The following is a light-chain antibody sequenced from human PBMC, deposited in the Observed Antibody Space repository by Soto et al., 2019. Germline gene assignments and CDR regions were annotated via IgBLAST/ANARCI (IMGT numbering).Light chain of an antibody. J-gene: IGKJ2*01. Sequence: EIVLTQSPATLSLSPGERATLSCRASQSVSSYLAWYQQKPGQAPRLLIYDASNRAAGIPARFGGSGSGTDFTLTISILEPEDFAVYYCQQRSNWPPYTFGQGTKLEIK. CDR1: QSVSSY. CDR2: DAS. V-gene: IGKV3-11*01. CDR3: QQRSNWPPYT.